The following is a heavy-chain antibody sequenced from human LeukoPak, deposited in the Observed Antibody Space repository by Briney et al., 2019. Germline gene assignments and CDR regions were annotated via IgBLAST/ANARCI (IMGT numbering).Heavy chain of an antibody. V-gene: IGHV4-38-2*02. D-gene: IGHD1-1*01. CDR1: GDSISSGYY. CDR3: ARDSRQLAGFDY. Sequence: SETLSLTCTVSGDSISSGYYWGWIRQPPGKGLEWIGSMYHNGNTYYNPSLQSRVTISVDTSKNQFSLKLNSVTAADTAVYYCARDSRQLAGFDYWGQGTLVTVSS. CDR2: MYHNGNT. J-gene: IGHJ4*02.